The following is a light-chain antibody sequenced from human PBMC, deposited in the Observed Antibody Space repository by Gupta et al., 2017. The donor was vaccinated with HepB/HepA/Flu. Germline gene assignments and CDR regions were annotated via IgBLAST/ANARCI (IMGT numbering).Light chain of an antibody. CDR2: SAS. CDR3: QXYSNWPPLT. V-gene: IGKV3-15*01. CDR1: QSVSSK. J-gene: IGKJ4*01. Sequence: SPXERATFSCRASQSVSSKLAWYQQKPGQAPRLLIHSASTRATGIPARFSGSGSGTEFTLTISSLQSEDFALXYCQXYSNWPPLTFGGGTKVEIK.